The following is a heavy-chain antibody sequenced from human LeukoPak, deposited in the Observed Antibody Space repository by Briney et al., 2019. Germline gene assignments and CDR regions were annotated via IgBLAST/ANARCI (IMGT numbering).Heavy chain of an antibody. D-gene: IGHD3-22*01. CDR1: GYTFTSYD. J-gene: IGHJ3*02. CDR3: ARSYYYDSSGKSDAFDI. Sequence: GASVKVSCKASGYTFTSYDINWVRQAPGQGVEGRGWMNPNSGNTGYEQKFQGRGTFTRNRAISKDYMELSSLRAEDTAVYYCARSYYYDSSGKSDAFDIWGQGTMVTVSS. CDR2: MNPNSGNT. V-gene: IGHV1-8*03.